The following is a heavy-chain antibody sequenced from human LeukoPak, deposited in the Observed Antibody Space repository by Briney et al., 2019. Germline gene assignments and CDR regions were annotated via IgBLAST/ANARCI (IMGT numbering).Heavy chain of an antibody. CDR1: RFTFSACG. CDR3: AKGTAVDRQYFEN. J-gene: IGHJ4*02. Sequence: GGSLRLSSAASRFTFSACGMHWVRQAPGKGLEWVAAISFDGSHKYYADSVKGRFTISRDNSMNTLYLQMNSLRAEDTAVYYCAKGTAVDRQYFENWGQGTLVTVSS. D-gene: IGHD1-1*01. CDR2: ISFDGSHK. V-gene: IGHV3-30*18.